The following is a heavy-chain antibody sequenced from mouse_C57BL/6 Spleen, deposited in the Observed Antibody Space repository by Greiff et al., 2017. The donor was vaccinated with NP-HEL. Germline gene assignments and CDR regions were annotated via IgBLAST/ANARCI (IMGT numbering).Heavy chain of an antibody. J-gene: IGHJ1*03. CDR3: AREGIITTDFDV. CDR1: GYSITSGYY. D-gene: IGHD1-1*01. V-gene: IGHV3-6*01. CDR2: ISYDGSN. Sequence: EVKLMESGPGLVKPSQSLSLTCSVTGYSITSGYYWNWIRQFPGNKLEWMGYISYDGSNNYNPSLKNRISITRDTSKKQFVLKLNSVTTEDTATYYCAREGIITTDFDVWGTGTTVTVSS.